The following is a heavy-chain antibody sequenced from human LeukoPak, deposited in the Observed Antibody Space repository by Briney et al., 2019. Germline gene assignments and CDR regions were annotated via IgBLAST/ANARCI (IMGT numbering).Heavy chain of an antibody. Sequence: SETLSLTCAVYGGSFSGYYWSWIRQPPGKGLEWIGEINHSGSTNYNPSLKSRVTISADTSKNQFSLKLSSVTAADTAVYYCARNPGRITIFGVVIIGEAFDYWGQGTLVTVSS. D-gene: IGHD3-3*01. CDR1: GGSFSGYY. CDR2: INHSGST. J-gene: IGHJ4*02. CDR3: ARNPGRITIFGVVIIGEAFDY. V-gene: IGHV4-34*01.